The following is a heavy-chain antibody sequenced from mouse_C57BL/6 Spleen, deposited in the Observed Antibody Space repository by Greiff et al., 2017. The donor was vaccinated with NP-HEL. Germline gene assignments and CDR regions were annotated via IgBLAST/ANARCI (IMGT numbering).Heavy chain of an antibody. CDR3: TGYGSSSAWFAY. CDR2: LDPEDGDT. CDR1: GFNIKDYY. J-gene: IGHJ3*01. V-gene: IGHV14-1*01. Sequence: VQLQQSGAELVRPGASVKLSCTASGFNIKDYYMHWVKQRPEQGLEWIGRLDPEDGDTEYAPKFQGKATMTADTSSNTAYLQLSSLTSEDTAVYYCTGYGSSSAWFAYWGQGTLVTVSA. D-gene: IGHD1-1*01.